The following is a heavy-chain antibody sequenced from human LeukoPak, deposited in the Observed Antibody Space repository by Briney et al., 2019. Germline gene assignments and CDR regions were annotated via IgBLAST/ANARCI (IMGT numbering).Heavy chain of an antibody. CDR2: IYYSGDT. D-gene: IGHD3-10*01. Sequence: SETLSLTCTVSGDSVSSGSYYWGWIRQPPGEGLEWIGSIYYSGDTYYNPSLENRVTISVDTSKNQFSLKLSSVTAADTAVYYCARVLWFGESKKGYSYYMDVWGKGTTVTVSS. V-gene: IGHV4-39*01. CDR3: ARVLWFGESKKGYSYYMDV. CDR1: GDSVSSGSYY. J-gene: IGHJ6*03.